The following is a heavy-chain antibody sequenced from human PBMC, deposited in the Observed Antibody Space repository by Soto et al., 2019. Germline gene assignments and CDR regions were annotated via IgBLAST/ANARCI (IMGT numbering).Heavy chain of an antibody. CDR1: SASISSSNW. D-gene: IGHD4-17*01. CDR2: IYHSGNT. CDR3: GRYFDYGWD. Sequence: QVQLQESGPGLVKPSGTLSLTCAVSSASISSSNWWTWVRQPPGKGLEWIGEIYHSGNTNYNPSLESRVTISIDKSKNQFSLKLRSVTAADTAVYYCGRYFDYGWDWGQGTLVTVSS. J-gene: IGHJ4*02. V-gene: IGHV4-4*02.